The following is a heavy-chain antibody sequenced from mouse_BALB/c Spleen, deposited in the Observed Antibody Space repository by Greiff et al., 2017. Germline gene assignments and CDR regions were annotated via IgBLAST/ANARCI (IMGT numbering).Heavy chain of an antibody. CDR1: GYTFTSYW. Sequence: VQLQQSGAELARPGASVKLSCKASGYTFTSYWMQWVKQRPGQGLEWIGAIYPGDGDTRYTQKFKGKATLTADKSSSTAYMQLSSLASEDSAVYYCARGGFDGYGYWGQGTTLTVSS. CDR3: ARGGFDGYGY. D-gene: IGHD2-3*01. CDR2: IYPGDGDT. V-gene: IGHV1-87*01. J-gene: IGHJ2*01.